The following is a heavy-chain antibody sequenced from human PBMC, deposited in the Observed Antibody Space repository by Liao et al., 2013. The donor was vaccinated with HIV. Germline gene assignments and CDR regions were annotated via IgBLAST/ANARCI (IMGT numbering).Heavy chain of an antibody. CDR3: ARGYDSGSYLNWDGENWFDP. Sequence: QVQLQESGPGLVKPSQTLSLTCTVSGGSISSGSYYWSWIRQPAGKGLEWIGRIYTSGSTNYNPSLKSRVTISVDTSKNQFSLKLSSVTAADTAVYYCARGYDSGSYLNWDGENWFDPWGQGTLVTVSS. CDR1: GGSISSGSYY. CDR2: IYTSGST. J-gene: IGHJ5*02. V-gene: IGHV4-61*02. D-gene: IGHD1-26*01.